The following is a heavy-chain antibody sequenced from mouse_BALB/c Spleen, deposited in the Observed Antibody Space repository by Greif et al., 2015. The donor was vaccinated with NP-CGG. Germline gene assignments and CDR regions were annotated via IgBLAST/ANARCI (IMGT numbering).Heavy chain of an antibody. J-gene: IGHJ3*01. D-gene: IGHD2-1*01. CDR3: ARQGDGNYAWFAY. CDR1: GYSFTGYY. CDR2: INPYNGAT. V-gene: IGHV1-31*01. Sequence: VQLQQSGPELVKPGASVKISCKASGYSFTGYYMHWVKQSHVKSLEWIGRINPYNGATSYNQNFKDKASLTVDKSSSTAYMELHSLTSEDSAVYYCARQGDGNYAWFAYWGQGTLVTVSA.